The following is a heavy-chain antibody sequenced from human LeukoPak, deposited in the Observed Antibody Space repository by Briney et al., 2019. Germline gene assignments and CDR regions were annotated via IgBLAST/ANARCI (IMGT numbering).Heavy chain of an antibody. CDR2: ISWNSGGI. D-gene: IGHD3-9*01. J-gene: IGHJ4*02. CDR3: AKDTGDIMTGYYMGGTTFDY. V-gene: IGHV3-9*01. Sequence: GGSLRLSCAASGFTFSSYSMNWVRQAPGKGLEWVSGISWNSGGIGYADSVKGRFTISRDNAKNSLYLQMNSLRAEDTAFYYCAKDTGDIMTGYYMGGTTFDYWGQGTLVTVSS. CDR1: GFTFSSYS.